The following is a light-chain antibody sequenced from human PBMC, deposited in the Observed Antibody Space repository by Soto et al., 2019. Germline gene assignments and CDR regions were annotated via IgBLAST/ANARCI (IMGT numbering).Light chain of an antibody. J-gene: IGKJ1*01. Sequence: DIVMTQTPLSLSVTPGQPASISCRSSQSLVNSDGNTYLHWFQQRPGQSPRRLMYRVSNRDSGVPDRFSGSGSGTDFTLRFSRVEAEDVGVYYCMQGTHWPWTFGQGTKVDIK. CDR2: RVS. CDR1: QSLVNSDGNTY. V-gene: IGKV2-30*01. CDR3: MQGTHWPWT.